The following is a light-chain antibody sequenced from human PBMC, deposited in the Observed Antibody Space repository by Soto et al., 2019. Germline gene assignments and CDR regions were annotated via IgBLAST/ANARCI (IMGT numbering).Light chain of an antibody. V-gene: IGKV1-17*01. CDR1: QGVKTD. CDR2: AAS. Sequence: DIQITQSPSSVSASVGDRVPITCRASQGVKTDLGWYQQKPGKAPKRLIYAASRLQSGVPSRFSGSGSGTEFTLTISSLQPEYVASYYCLQHYSSPLTFGGGTRVEIK. J-gene: IGKJ4*01. CDR3: LQHYSSPLT.